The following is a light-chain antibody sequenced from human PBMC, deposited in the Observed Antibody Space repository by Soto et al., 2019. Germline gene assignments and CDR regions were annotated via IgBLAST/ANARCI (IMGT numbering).Light chain of an antibody. Sequence: QSALTQHPSASGSPGQSVTISCTGTSSDVGAYIYVSWYQQHPGKAPKLMIYEFSKRPSGVSDRFSGSKSGNTASLTVSGLQADDEANYYCSSYAGSNKHVIFGGGTKLTV. CDR2: EFS. J-gene: IGLJ2*01. CDR1: SSDVGAYIY. CDR3: SSYAGSNKHVI. V-gene: IGLV2-8*01.